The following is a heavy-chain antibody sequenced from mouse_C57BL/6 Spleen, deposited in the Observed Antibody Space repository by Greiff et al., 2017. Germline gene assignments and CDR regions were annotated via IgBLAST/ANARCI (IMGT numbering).Heavy chain of an antibody. CDR2: IWSGGST. V-gene: IGHV2-2*01. Sequence: VQLQQSGPGLVQPSQSLSITCTVSGFSLTSSGVHWVRQSPGKGLEWLGVIWSGGSTDYNAAFISRLSISKDKSKSQVFIKMNSLKADDTAIYFCARQTAQATGFAYWGQGTLVTVSA. CDR3: ARQTAQATGFAY. CDR1: GFSLTSSG. D-gene: IGHD3-2*02. J-gene: IGHJ3*01.